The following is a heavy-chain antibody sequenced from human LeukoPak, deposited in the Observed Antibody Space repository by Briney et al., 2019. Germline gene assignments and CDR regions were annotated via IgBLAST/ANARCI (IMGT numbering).Heavy chain of an antibody. CDR1: GGSFSGYY. CDR3: ARTRYCSGATCYSPELFDS. CDR2: INDSGDT. J-gene: IGHJ4*02. D-gene: IGHD2-15*01. Sequence: SETLSLTCAEYGGSFSGYYWNWIRLPPGKGLEWIGEINDSGDTNYTPSLKSRVTISVDTSKNQFSLKLTSVTAADTAVYYCARTRYCSGATCYSPELFDSWGQGTLVTVSS. V-gene: IGHV4-34*01.